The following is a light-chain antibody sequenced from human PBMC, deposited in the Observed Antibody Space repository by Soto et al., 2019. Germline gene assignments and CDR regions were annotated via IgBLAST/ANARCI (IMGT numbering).Light chain of an antibody. V-gene: IGLV4-69*01. J-gene: IGLJ2*01. CDR3: QTWGYGIVV. Sequence: QSVLTQSPSASASLGASVKLTCTLSSGRTTYAIAWHQLQPEKGPRYLMKLNSDGSHTKGDGIPDRFSGPSSGAERYLTISSLQSEDEADYYCQTWGYGIVVFGGGTKLTVL. CDR2: LNSDGSH. CDR1: SGRTTYA.